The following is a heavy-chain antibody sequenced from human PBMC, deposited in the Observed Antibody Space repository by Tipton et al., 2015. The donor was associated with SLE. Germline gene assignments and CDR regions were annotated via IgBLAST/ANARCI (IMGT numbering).Heavy chain of an antibody. V-gene: IGHV3-9*01. CDR1: GFTFDDYA. D-gene: IGHD6-19*01. CDR3: AKSPRAVANYYFDY. J-gene: IGHJ4*02. Sequence: SLRLSCAASGFTFDDYAMHWVRQAPGKGLEWVSGISWNSGRIGYADSVKGRFTISRDNAKNSLYLQMNSLRAEDTALDYCAKSPRAVANYYFDYWGQGTLVTVSS. CDR2: ISWNSGRI.